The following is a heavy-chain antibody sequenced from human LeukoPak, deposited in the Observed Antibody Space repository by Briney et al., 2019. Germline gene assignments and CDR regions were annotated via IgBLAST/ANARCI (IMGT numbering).Heavy chain of an antibody. CDR2: ISYDGSNK. CDR3: ARGDSSSCDY. Sequence: GGSLRLSCAASGFTFSSYAMHWVRQAPGKGLEWVAVISYDGSNKYYADSVKGRFTISRDNSKNTLYLQMNSLRAEDTAVYYCARGDSSSCDYWGQGTLVTISS. D-gene: IGHD6-13*01. V-gene: IGHV3-30-3*01. J-gene: IGHJ4*02. CDR1: GFTFSSYA.